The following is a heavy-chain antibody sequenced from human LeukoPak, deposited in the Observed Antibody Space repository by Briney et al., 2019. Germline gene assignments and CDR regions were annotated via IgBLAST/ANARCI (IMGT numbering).Heavy chain of an antibody. CDR3: AKFFTGEYVRAFDI. J-gene: IGHJ3*02. CDR2: ISYDGSNK. V-gene: IGHV3-30*18. Sequence: GGSLRLSCAASGFTFSSYAMSWVRQAPGKGLEWVALISYDGSNKYCADSVKGRFTISRDNSKNTLYLQMNSLRAEDTAVYYCAKFFTGEYVRAFDIWGQGTMVTVSS. D-gene: IGHD3-10*02. CDR1: GFTFSSYA.